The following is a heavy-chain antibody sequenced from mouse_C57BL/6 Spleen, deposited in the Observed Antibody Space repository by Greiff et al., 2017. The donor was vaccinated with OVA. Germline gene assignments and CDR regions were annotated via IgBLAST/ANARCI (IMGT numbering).Heavy chain of an antibody. CDR2: INPNNGGT. J-gene: IGHJ1*03. D-gene: IGHD4-1*01. CDR1: GYTFTDYN. V-gene: IGHV1-18*01. Sequence: EVQLQQSGPELVKPGASVKIPCKASGYTFTDYNMDWVKQSHGKSLEWIGDINPNNGGTIYNQKFKGKATLTVDKSSSTAYMELRSLTSEDTAVYYCARKDITGMGYFDVWGTGTTVTVSS. CDR3: ARKDITGMGYFDV.